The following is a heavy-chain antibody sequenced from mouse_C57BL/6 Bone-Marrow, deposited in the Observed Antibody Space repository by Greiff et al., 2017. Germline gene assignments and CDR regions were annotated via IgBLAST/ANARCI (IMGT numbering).Heavy chain of an antibody. V-gene: IGHV1-39*01. CDR2: INPNYGTN. J-gene: IGHJ3*01. D-gene: IGHD2-3*01. CDR3: ANTYDGYYAWWAY. Sequence: VQLQQSGPELVKPGASVTISCKASGYSFPDYNMNWVKQSNGTSLEWIGVINPNYGTNSYNQKFKGKATLTVDQSSSTAYMQLNILTSEDSAVYYGANTYDGYYAWWAYCGQGTLVTVSA. CDR1: GYSFPDYN.